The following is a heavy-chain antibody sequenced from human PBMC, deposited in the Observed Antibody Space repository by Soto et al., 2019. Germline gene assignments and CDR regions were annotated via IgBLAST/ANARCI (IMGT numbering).Heavy chain of an antibody. CDR2: IHYSGST. CDR3: ATGRFSALGRGVLIFAP. V-gene: IGHV4-59*01. J-gene: IGHJ5*02. Sequence: QVLLQQSGPGLVKPSETLSLTCTVSGGSINNYYWNWIRQPPGKGLEWIGSIHYSGSTNYNPSIKSRVTISVDTSKIPFSLTLNSVTAADTAVYYGATGRFSALGRGVLIFAPWGPGTLVSDSS. D-gene: IGHD3-10*01. CDR1: GGSINNYY.